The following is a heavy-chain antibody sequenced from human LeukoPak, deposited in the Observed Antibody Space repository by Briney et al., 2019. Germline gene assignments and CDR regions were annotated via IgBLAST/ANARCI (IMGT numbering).Heavy chain of an antibody. D-gene: IGHD3-22*01. J-gene: IGHJ4*02. CDR3: AKETPSTYYYDSSGYPD. Sequence: GGSLRLSCVASGFTFSNYAMNWVRQAPGKGLEWVSVFSRDGRTTYYAESVKGRFTISRDNSKNTLYLQMNSLRAEDTAVYYCAKETPSTYYYDSSGYPDWGQGTLVTVSS. CDR2: FSRDGRTT. V-gene: IGHV3-23*01. CDR1: GFTFSNYA.